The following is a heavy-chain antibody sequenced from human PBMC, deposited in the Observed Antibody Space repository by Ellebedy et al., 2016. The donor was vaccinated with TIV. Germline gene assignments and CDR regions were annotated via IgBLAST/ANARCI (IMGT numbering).Heavy chain of an antibody. J-gene: IGHJ3*02. CDR1: GYTFTSYA. Sequence: ASVKVSCKASGYTFTSYAMHWVRQAPGQRLEWMGWINAGNGNTKYSRKFQGRVTITRATSASTAYMELSSLRSEDTAVYYCARGYCSGCSCSATAFDIWGQGTMVTVSS. V-gene: IGHV1-3*01. D-gene: IGHD2-15*01. CDR2: INAGNGNT. CDR3: ARGYCSGCSCSATAFDI.